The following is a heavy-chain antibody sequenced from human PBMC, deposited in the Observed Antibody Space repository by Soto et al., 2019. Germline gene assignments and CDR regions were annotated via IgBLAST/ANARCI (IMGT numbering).Heavy chain of an antibody. Sequence: SETLSLSCPIFCGSFTFIHNHYLNCIRQPPGMGLEWIGYISYSGYTSYNPSLKSRVIISVDTSKNQVSLNLVPVTAADTAVYYCTTQGFGILHGLVDVWGQGTTVT. CDR3: TTQGFGILHGLVDV. D-gene: IGHD3-10*01. J-gene: IGHJ6*02. V-gene: IGHV4-59*08. CDR2: ISYSGYT. CDR1: CGSFTFIHNHY.